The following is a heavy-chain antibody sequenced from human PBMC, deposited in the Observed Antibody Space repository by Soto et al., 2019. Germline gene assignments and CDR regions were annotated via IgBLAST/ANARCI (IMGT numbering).Heavy chain of an antibody. J-gene: IGHJ4*02. CDR2: ISYDGSNK. V-gene: IGHV3-30*03. Sequence: QVQLVESGGGVVQPGRSLRLSCAASGFSFSSYGMQWVRQAPGKGLEWVAVISYDGSNKYYADSVKDRFTISRDNSKNTLYLQMNSLRADDTAVYYGVAGQYFFDYCGQGTLVTVSS. D-gene: IGHD6-19*01. CDR1: GFSFSSYG. CDR3: VAGQYFFDY.